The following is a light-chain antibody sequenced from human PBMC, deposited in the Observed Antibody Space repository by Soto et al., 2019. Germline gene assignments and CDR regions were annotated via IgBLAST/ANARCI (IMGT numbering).Light chain of an antibody. V-gene: IGLV1-40*01. CDR1: SSNIGAGYD. J-gene: IGLJ1*01. CDR2: GNS. CDR3: QSYDSSLSGSEV. Sequence: QSVLTQPPSVSGAPGQRVTISCTGSSSNIGAGYDVHWYQQLPGTAPKLLIYGNSNRPSGVTDRFSGSKSGTSASLANTGLQAEDEADYYCQSYDSSLSGSEVFGTGTKLTVL.